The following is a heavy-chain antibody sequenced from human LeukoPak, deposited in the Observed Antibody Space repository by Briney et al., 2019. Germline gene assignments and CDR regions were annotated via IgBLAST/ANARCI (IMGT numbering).Heavy chain of an antibody. CDR1: GDSLSSYY. D-gene: IGHD2-2*01. J-gene: IGHJ6*03. Sequence: SETLSLTCTVSGDSLSSYYWSWIRQPPGEGLEWIGYIYYSGSTSYNPSLKSRVTMSVDTSKNQFSLKLSSVTAADTAVYYCARDSVPIVVVPAALEYYYYYYYMDVWGKGTTVTVSS. CDR2: IYYSGST. CDR3: ARDSVPIVVVPAALEYYYYYYYMDV. V-gene: IGHV4-59*12.